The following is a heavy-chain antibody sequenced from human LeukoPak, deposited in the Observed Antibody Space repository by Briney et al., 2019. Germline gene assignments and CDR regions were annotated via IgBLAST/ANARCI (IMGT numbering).Heavy chain of an antibody. Sequence: PSETLSLTCTVSGGSISSYYWSWIRQPPGKGLEWIGYIYYSGSTNYNPSLKSRVTISVDTSKNQFSLKLSSVTAADTAVYYCARLGGYDILTGHLRYYFDYWGQGTLVTVSS. CDR3: ARLGGYDILTGHLRYYFDY. CDR2: IYYSGST. D-gene: IGHD3-9*01. CDR1: GGSISSYY. J-gene: IGHJ4*02. V-gene: IGHV4-59*01.